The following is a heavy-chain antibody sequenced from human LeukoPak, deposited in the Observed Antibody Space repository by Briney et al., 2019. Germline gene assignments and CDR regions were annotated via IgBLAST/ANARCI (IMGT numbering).Heavy chain of an antibody. J-gene: IGHJ4*02. CDR3: ARRTIYCSSTSCYNGFDY. V-gene: IGHV4-39*01. D-gene: IGHD2-2*02. Sequence: SETLSLTCNVSGGSISSYYWGWIRQPPGKGLEWIGSIYYSGSTYYNPSLKSRVTISVDTSKNQFSLKLSSVTAADTAVYYCARRTIYCSSTSCYNGFDYWGQGTLVTVSS. CDR2: IYYSGST. CDR1: GGSISSYY.